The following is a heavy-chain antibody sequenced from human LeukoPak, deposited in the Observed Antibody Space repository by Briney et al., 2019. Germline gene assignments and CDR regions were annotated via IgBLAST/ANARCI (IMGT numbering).Heavy chain of an antibody. J-gene: IGHJ6*03. Sequence: GGSLRLSCTDSGFTFSRYSMSWVRQAPGKGLEWVANINQDGSEKYSVDSVKGRFTISRDNVRNSLYLQMNSLRAEDTAVYYCARYYYYYMDVWGKGTTVTVSS. CDR1: GFTFSRYS. CDR2: INQDGSEK. CDR3: ARYYYYYMDV. V-gene: IGHV3-7*01.